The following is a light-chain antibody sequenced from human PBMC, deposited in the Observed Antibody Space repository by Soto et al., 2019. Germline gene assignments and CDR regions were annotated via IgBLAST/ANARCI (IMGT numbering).Light chain of an antibody. CDR3: QHYESDWK. CDR1: QNVGGL. CDR2: DVS. V-gene: IGKV1-5*01. Sequence: DMFTITCRASQNVGGLLAWYQHKPGKGPQILINDVSRLQSGVPSRFSGSGPGKEFTLTINNLQPHEFSIYFCQHYESDWKCGEGTKVDIK. J-gene: IGKJ1*01.